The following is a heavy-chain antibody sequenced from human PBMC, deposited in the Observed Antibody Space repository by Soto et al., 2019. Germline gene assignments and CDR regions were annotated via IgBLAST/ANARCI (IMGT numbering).Heavy chain of an antibody. CDR3: ARDSAHYSHDY. Sequence: PSETLSLTSTVSGGYISSGGYYWSWIRQHPGKGLEWIGYIYYSGSTYYNPSLKSRVTISVDTSKNQFSLKLSSVTAADTAVYYCARDSAHYSHDYWGQGTLVTVSS. V-gene: IGHV4-31*03. J-gene: IGHJ4*02. D-gene: IGHD4-4*01. CDR2: IYYSGST. CDR1: GGYISSGGYY.